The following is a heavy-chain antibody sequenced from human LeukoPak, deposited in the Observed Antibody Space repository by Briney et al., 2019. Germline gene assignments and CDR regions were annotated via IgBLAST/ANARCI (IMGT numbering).Heavy chain of an antibody. D-gene: IGHD5-12*01. Sequence: GGSLRLSCAASGFTVSSNYMCWVRQAPGKGLEWVSVIYSGGSTYYADSVKGRFTISRDNSKNTLYLQMNSLRAEDTAVYYCARVQDSGYDFDYWGQGTLVTVSS. J-gene: IGHJ4*02. CDR1: GFTVSSNY. CDR2: IYSGGST. CDR3: ARVQDSGYDFDY. V-gene: IGHV3-53*01.